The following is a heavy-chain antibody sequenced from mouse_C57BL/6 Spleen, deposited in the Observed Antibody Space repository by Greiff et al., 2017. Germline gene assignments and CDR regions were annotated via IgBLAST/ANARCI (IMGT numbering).Heavy chain of an antibody. CDR3: AQLSDYYGSSIDY. D-gene: IGHD1-1*01. J-gene: IGHJ2*01. CDR2: IDPEDGDT. CDR1: GFNIKDYY. V-gene: IGHV14-2*01. Sequence: EVLLQQSGAELVKPGASVKLSCTASGFNIKDYYMPWVQQTTDQGLEWIGRIDPEDGDTKYAPKLPGKATITGDTSSNTAYLQLSSLTSEDTAVYYCAQLSDYYGSSIDYWGQGTTLPVAS.